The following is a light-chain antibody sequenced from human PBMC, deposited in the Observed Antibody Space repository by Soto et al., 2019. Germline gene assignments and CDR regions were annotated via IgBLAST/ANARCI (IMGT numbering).Light chain of an antibody. CDR3: SSYASSNTQV. CDR2: DVS. J-gene: IGLJ2*01. Sequence: QSALTQPASVSGSPGQSITVSCIGTSSDVGAYNYVSWYQQHPGKAPKLMIHDVSDRPSGVANRISRSNSGNAASLTSSGLQAEDEAYYYCSSYASSNTQVFGGGTKVTVL. V-gene: IGLV2-14*03. CDR1: SSDVGAYNY.